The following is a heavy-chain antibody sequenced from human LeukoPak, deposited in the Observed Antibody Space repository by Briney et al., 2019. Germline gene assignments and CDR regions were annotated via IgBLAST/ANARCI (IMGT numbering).Heavy chain of an antibody. V-gene: IGHV1-18*01. J-gene: IGHJ6*03. Sequence: ASVKVSCKASGYTFTSYGISWVRQAPGQGLEWMGWISAYNGNTNYAQKLQGRVTMTTDTSTCTAYMELRSLRSDDTAVYYCARGDMVRGLYYMDVWGRGTTVTVSS. CDR2: ISAYNGNT. CDR3: ARGDMVRGLYYMDV. CDR1: GYTFTSYG. D-gene: IGHD3-10*01.